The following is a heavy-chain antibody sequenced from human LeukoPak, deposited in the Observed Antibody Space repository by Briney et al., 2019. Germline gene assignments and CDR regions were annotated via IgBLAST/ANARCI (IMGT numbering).Heavy chain of an antibody. D-gene: IGHD2-21*02. V-gene: IGHV1-69*04. J-gene: IGHJ4*02. Sequence: SVKVSCKASGGTFSSYAISWVRQAPGQGLEWMGRIIPIFGIANYAQKFQGRVTITADKSTSTAYMELSSLRSEDTAVYYCARGGVVVTAFYLDYWGQGTLVTVSS. CDR3: ARGGVVVTAFYLDY. CDR1: GGTFSSYA. CDR2: IIPIFGIA.